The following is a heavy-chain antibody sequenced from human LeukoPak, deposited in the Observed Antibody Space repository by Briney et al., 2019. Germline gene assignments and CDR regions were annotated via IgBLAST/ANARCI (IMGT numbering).Heavy chain of an antibody. Sequence: PGGSLRLSCAASGFTFDDYAMHWVRQAPGKGLEWVSGISWNSGSIGYADSVKGRFTISRDNAKNSLYLQMNSLRAEDTALYYCAKYGETIATFDYWGQGTLVTVSS. CDR1: GFTFDDYA. D-gene: IGHD3-10*01. CDR3: AKYGETIATFDY. V-gene: IGHV3-9*01. CDR2: ISWNSGSI. J-gene: IGHJ4*02.